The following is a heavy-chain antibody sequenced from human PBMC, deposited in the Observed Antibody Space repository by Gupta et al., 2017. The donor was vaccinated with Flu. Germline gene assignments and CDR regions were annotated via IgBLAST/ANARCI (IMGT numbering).Heavy chain of an antibody. V-gene: IGHV3-15*01. CDR3: ATDSSGGITFDI. Sequence: EVQLVESGGGLVKPGGSLTLSCAASGFIFSDAYNNWVRQAPGKGLEWVGRLKSHTDGGTTDYAAPVRGRFTISRDDSKNTLFLQMRSLKTEDTAVYFCATDSSGGITFDIWGQGTMVTVSS. J-gene: IGHJ3*02. D-gene: IGHD3-16*01. CDR1: GFIFSDAY. CDR2: LKSHTDGGTT.